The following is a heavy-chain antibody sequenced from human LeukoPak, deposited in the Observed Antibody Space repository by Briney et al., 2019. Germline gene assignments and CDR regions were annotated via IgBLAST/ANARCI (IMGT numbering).Heavy chain of an antibody. V-gene: IGHV4-30-2*05. Sequence: PSQTLSPTCAVSGGSISSGGYSWSWIRQPPGKGLEWIGYIYYSGSTYYNPSLKSRVTISVDTSKNQFSLKLSSVTAADTAVYYCARLRDSRTEPQWAAAKYYFDYWGQGTLVTVSS. J-gene: IGHJ4*02. D-gene: IGHD6-13*01. CDR1: GGSISSGGYS. CDR3: ARLRDSRTEPQWAAAKYYFDY. CDR2: IYYSGST.